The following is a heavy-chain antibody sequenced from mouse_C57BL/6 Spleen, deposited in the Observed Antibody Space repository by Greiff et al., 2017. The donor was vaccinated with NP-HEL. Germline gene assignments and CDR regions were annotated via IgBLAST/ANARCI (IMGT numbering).Heavy chain of an antibody. CDR3: ARHDTTVVANLDD. J-gene: IGHJ2*01. CDR2: ISSGGSYT. Sequence: EVSLMESGGDLVKPGGSLQLSCAASGFTFRSYGMSWVRQTPDKRLEWVATISSGGSYTYYPDSVKGRFPISRDNAKNTLYLQMSSLKSEDTATYYCARHDTTVVANLDDWGKGTTLTVAS. CDR1: GFTFRSYG. D-gene: IGHD1-1*01. V-gene: IGHV5-6*01.